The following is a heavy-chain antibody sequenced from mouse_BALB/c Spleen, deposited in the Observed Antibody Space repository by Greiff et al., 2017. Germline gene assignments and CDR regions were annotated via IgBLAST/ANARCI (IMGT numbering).Heavy chain of an antibody. CDR3: ARDRGVYAMDY. Sequence: DVMLVESGGGLVKPGGSLKLSCAASGFTFSDYYMYWVRQTPEKRLEWVATISDGGSYTYYPDSVKGRFTISRDNAKNNLYLQMSSLKSEDTAMYYCARDRGVYAMDYWGQGTSVTVSS. J-gene: IGHJ4*01. D-gene: IGHD3-1*01. V-gene: IGHV5-4*02. CDR2: ISDGGSYT. CDR1: GFTFSDYY.